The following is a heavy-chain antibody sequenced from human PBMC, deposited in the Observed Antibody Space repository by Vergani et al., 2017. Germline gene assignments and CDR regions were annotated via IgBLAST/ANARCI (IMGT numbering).Heavy chain of an antibody. D-gene: IGHD6-13*01. CDR2: ISSSSSYI. Sequence: EVQLVESGGGLVKPGGSLRLSCAASGFTFSSYSMNWVRQAPGKGLEWVSSISSSSSYIYYADSVKGRFTISRDNAKNSLYLQMNSLRAEDTAVYYCARTAAGRGYYYMDVWGKGTTVTVSS. CDR1: GFTFSSYS. CDR3: ARTAAGRGYYYMDV. J-gene: IGHJ6*03. V-gene: IGHV3-21*01.